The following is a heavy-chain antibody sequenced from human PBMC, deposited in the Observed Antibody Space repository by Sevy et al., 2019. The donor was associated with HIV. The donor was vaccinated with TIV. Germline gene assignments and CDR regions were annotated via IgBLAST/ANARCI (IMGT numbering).Heavy chain of an antibody. CDR1: GYTFTGYY. V-gene: IGHV1-2*02. CDR2: INPNSGGT. Sequence: ASVKVSCKASGYTFTGYYMHWVRQAPGQGLEWMGWINPNSGGTNYAQKFQGRVTMTRDTSISTAYMELSRLRFDDTAVYYCARDSGSYRRVAFDIWGQGTMVTVSS. J-gene: IGHJ3*02. D-gene: IGHD1-26*01. CDR3: ARDSGSYRRVAFDI.